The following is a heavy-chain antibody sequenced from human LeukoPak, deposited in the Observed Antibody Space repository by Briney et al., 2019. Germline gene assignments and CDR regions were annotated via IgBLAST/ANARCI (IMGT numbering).Heavy chain of an antibody. CDR2: IYTSGST. J-gene: IGHJ6*03. D-gene: IGHD2-2*01. CDR3: ARGYCSSTSCYPNYYYMDV. CDR1: GGSISSYY. Sequence: SETLSLTCTVSGGSISSYYWSWIRQPAGKGLEWIGRIYTSGSTNYNPSLKSRVTMSVDTSKNQFSLKLSSVTAADTAVYYCARGYCSSTSCYPNYYYMDVWGKGTTVTISS. V-gene: IGHV4-4*07.